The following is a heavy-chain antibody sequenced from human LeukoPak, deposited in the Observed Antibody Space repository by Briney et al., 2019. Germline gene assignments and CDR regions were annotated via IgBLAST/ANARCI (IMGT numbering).Heavy chain of an antibody. V-gene: IGHV3-48*01. CDR3: AKPAISSRGWYYDY. CDR1: GFTFSSYS. J-gene: IGHJ4*02. Sequence: QTWGVLRLSCAASGFTFSSYSMNWVRQAPGKGLEWVSYISSSSSTIYYADSVKGRFTISRDNSKNTLYLQMNSLRAEDTAVYYCAKPAISSRGWYYDYWGQGTLVTVSS. CDR2: ISSSSSTI. D-gene: IGHD6-19*01.